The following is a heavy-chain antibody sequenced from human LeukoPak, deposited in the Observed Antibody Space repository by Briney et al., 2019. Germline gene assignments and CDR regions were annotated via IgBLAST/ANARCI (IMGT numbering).Heavy chain of an antibody. Sequence: PSETLSLTCAVYGGSFSGYYWSWIRQPPGKGLEWIGEINHSGSTNYNPSLKSRVTISVDTSKNQFSLKLSSVTAADTAVYYCAKERDYDPQGDAFDIWGQGTMVTVSS. J-gene: IGHJ3*02. CDR3: AKERDYDPQGDAFDI. D-gene: IGHD4-17*01. V-gene: IGHV4-34*01. CDR2: INHSGST. CDR1: GGSFSGYY.